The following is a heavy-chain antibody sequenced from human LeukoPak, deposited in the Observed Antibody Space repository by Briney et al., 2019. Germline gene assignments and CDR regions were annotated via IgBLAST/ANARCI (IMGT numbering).Heavy chain of an antibody. CDR3: ATARAYDRSGWPTGKYYFDY. CDR1: GYTLTELS. Sequence: GASVKVSCKVSGYTLTELSMHWVRQAPGKGLEWMGGFDPEDGETIYAQKFQGRVTMTEDTSTDTAYVELSSLRSEDTAVYYCATARAYDRSGWPTGKYYFDYWGQGTLVTVSS. V-gene: IGHV1-24*01. CDR2: FDPEDGET. J-gene: IGHJ4*02. D-gene: IGHD6-19*01.